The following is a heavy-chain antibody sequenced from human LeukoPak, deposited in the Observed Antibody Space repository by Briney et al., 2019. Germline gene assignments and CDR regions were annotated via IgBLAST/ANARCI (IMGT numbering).Heavy chain of an antibody. Sequence: QPGGSLRLSCAASGFTFSSYWMSWVRQAPGKGLEWVSYISSSGSTIYYADSVKGRFTISRDNAKNSLYLQMNSLRAEDTAVYYCASDRRYSSSWYGDYWGQGTLVTVSS. V-gene: IGHV3-48*04. D-gene: IGHD6-13*01. J-gene: IGHJ4*02. CDR3: ASDRRYSSSWYGDY. CDR1: GFTFSSYW. CDR2: ISSSGSTI.